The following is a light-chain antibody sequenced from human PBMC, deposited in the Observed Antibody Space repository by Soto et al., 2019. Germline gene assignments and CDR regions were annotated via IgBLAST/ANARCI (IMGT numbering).Light chain of an antibody. CDR2: DGN. Sequence: QSARPQPASVSGSPGQSVTLPCTASSSDIGIRDYVSWYQQHPGKAPRLMIFDGNNRPSGISNRFSGSKSGNTASLTISGLQAEDEATYYCSSFSTTYTDLVFGGGTKVTVL. J-gene: IGLJ2*01. CDR3: SSFSTTYTDLV. V-gene: IGLV2-14*03. CDR1: SSDIGIRDY.